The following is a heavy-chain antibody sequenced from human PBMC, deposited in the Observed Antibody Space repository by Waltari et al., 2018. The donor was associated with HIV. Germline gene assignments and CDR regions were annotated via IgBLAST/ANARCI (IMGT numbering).Heavy chain of an antibody. Sequence: QVQLVQSGAEVKKPGASVKVSCKASGYTFTSYYMHWVRQAPGQGLEWMGIINPSGGSTSYAQKFQGRVTMTRDTSTSTVYMELSSLRSEDTAVYYCARDPGMVRGVQNWYFDLWGRGTLVTVSS. D-gene: IGHD3-10*01. CDR1: GYTFTSYY. J-gene: IGHJ2*01. CDR2: INPSGGST. CDR3: ARDPGMVRGVQNWYFDL. V-gene: IGHV1-46*01.